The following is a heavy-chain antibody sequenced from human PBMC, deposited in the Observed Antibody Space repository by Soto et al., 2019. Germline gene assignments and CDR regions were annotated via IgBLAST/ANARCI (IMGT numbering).Heavy chain of an antibody. Sequence: PSQTLSLTCAISGDIVSSNSAAWNCIRQSPSRGLEWLGRTHYRSKWYNDYAVSVKSRITINPDTSKNQFSLQLNSVTPEDTAVYYCARGTVPVASFYYYYGMDVWGQGTTVTVSS. V-gene: IGHV6-1*01. CDR2: THYRSKWYN. CDR3: ARGTVPVASFYYYYGMDV. CDR1: GDIVSSNSAA. J-gene: IGHJ6*02. D-gene: IGHD6-19*01.